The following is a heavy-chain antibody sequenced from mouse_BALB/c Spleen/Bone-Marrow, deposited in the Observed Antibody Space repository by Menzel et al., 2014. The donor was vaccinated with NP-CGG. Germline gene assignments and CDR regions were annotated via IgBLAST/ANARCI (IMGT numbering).Heavy chain of an antibody. CDR3: ARGGNCYGGYWDCDV. CDR1: GYTFTSYW. J-gene: IGHJ1*01. D-gene: IGHD1-2*01. Sequence: QVQLQQPGAELVKPGASVKLSCKASGYTFTSYWMHWAKQRPGQGLEWIGEIDPSDSYTNYNQKFKGKATLTVDKSSSTAYMQLSSVISEDSGVYYCARGGNCYGGYWDCDVWGAGTTVTVSS. CDR2: IDPSDSYT. V-gene: IGHV1-69*02.